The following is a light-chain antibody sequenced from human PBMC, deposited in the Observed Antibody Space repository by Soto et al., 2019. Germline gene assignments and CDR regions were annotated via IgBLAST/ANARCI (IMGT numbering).Light chain of an antibody. CDR2: AAS. CDR3: PPYYSYPLT. V-gene: IGKV1-5*01. Sequence: DIQMTQAPSALSASVGDRATITCRASQSISSWLAWYQQKPGKAPKLLIYAASTLQSGVPSRFSGSGSGTDFTLTISCLQSEDFAPYSCPPYYSYPLTLGGGTKVDIK. J-gene: IGKJ4*01. CDR1: QSISSW.